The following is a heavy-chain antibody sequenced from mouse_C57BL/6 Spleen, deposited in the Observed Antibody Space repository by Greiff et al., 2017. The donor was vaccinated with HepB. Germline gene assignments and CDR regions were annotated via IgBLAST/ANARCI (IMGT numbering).Heavy chain of an antibody. V-gene: IGHV1-54*01. Sequence: QVQLKESGAELVRPGTSVKVSCKASGYAFTNYLIEWVKQRPGQGLEWIGVINPGSGGTNYNEKFKGKATLTADKSSSTAYMQLSSLTSEDSAVYFCARSYYSGAMDYWGQGTSVTVSS. D-gene: IGHD2-12*01. J-gene: IGHJ4*01. CDR2: INPGSGGT. CDR1: GYAFTNYL. CDR3: ARSYYSGAMDY.